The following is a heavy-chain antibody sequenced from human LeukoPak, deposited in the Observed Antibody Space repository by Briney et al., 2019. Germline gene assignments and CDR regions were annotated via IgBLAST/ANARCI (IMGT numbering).Heavy chain of an antibody. CDR1: GFNFGYYA. J-gene: IGHJ4*02. D-gene: IGHD5/OR15-5a*01. Sequence: TGGSLRLSCAASGFNFGYYAMHWVRQAPGKGLDWVAFIRYDGGDTYYADSVRGRFTISRDNAKNSLYLQMNSLRAEDTAVYYCASVPLFLYAWGQGTLVTVSS. CDR2: IRYDGGDT. V-gene: IGHV3-30*02. CDR3: ASVPLFLYA.